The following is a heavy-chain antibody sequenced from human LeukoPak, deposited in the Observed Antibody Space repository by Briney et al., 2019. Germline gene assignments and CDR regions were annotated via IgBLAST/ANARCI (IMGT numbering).Heavy chain of an antibody. Sequence: ASVKVSCKASGYTFTSYGISWVRQAPGQGLEWMGWISAYNGNTNYAQKLQGRVTMTTDTSTSTAYMELSSLRSEDTAVYYCARGTTYYYDSSGYYYFDYWGQGTLVTVSS. CDR3: ARGTTYYYDSSGYYYFDY. CDR1: GYTFTSYG. J-gene: IGHJ4*02. CDR2: ISAYNGNT. V-gene: IGHV1-18*01. D-gene: IGHD3-22*01.